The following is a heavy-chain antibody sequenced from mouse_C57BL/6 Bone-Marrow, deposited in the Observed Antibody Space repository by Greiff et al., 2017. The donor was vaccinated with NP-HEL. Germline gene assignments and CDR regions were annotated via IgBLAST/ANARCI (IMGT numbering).Heavy chain of an antibody. CDR1: GFTFSSYG. J-gene: IGHJ1*03. V-gene: IGHV5-6*01. Sequence: EVQVVESGGDLVKPGGSLKLSCAASGFTFSSYGMSWVRQTPDKRLEWVATISSGGSYTYYLDSVKGRFTISRDNAKNTLYLQMSSLKSEDTAMYYCASPEGYYWYFDVWGTGTTVTVSS. CDR3: ASPEGYYWYFDV. D-gene: IGHD2-2*01. CDR2: ISSGGSYT.